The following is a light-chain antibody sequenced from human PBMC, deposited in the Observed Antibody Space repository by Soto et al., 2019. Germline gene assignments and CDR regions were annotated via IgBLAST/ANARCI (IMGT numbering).Light chain of an antibody. V-gene: IGKV1-39*01. CDR1: QSIGSY. CDR3: QQSYDCPFT. J-gene: IGKJ3*01. Sequence: EIPMTQSPYSLSPSVGESVSITCRASQSIGSYLNWYQYKSGEAPKLLIYGASTLQSGVPSRFSGSGSETEFTLTIGSLQPEDSATYFCQQSYDCPFTFGPGTKL. CDR2: GAS.